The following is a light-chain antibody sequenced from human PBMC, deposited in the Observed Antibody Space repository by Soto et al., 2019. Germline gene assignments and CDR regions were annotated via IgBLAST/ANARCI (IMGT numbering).Light chain of an antibody. J-gene: IGLJ3*02. Sequence: QSALTQSPSASGSPGQSVTISCTGTSSDVGNYKYVSWYQQHPGKAPKLMIYEVSKRPSGVPDRFSGSKSGNTASRTVSGLQAEDEADYYCSSYAGSNNWVFGGGTKVTVL. CDR3: SSYAGSNNWV. CDR1: SSDVGNYKY. CDR2: EVS. V-gene: IGLV2-8*01.